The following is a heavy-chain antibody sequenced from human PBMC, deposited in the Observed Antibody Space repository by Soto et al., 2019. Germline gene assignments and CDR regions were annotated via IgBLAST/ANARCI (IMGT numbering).Heavy chain of an antibody. V-gene: IGHV3-30-3*01. CDR1: GFTFSSYA. CDR2: ISYDGSNK. CDR3: ARGGYCSGGSCYSWADAFDI. D-gene: IGHD2-15*01. J-gene: IGHJ3*02. Sequence: QVQLVESGGGVVQPGRSLRLSCAASGFTFSSYAMHWVRQAPGKGLEWVAVISYDGSNKYYADSVKGRFTISRDNSKNTLYLQMNSLRAEDTAVYYCARGGYCSGGSCYSWADAFDIWGQGTMVIVSS.